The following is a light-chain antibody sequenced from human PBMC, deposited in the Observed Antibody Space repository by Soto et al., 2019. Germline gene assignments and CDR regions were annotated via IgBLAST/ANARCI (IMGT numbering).Light chain of an antibody. Sequence: EIVMTQSPATLSVSPGERATLSCRASQSVSNNLAWYQQRPGQAPRLLIYSASARVTGIPVRFSGSGSGAEFTLTLSSLQSEDFAVYYCQQYKHGPLYTFGQGTKREIK. CDR3: QQYKHGPLYT. CDR2: SAS. V-gene: IGKV3-15*01. J-gene: IGKJ2*01. CDR1: QSVSNN.